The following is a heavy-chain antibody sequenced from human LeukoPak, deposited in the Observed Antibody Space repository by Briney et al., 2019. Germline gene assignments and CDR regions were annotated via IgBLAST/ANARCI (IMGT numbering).Heavy chain of an antibody. Sequence: SETLSLTCTVSGGSISSSSYYWAWIRQPPGKGLEWIGSIYYSGSTYYNPSLKSRVTISVDTSKNQFSLKLSSVPAADTAVYYCSISSGWYEPFDYWGQGTLVTVSS. J-gene: IGHJ4*02. CDR1: GGSISSSSYY. D-gene: IGHD6-19*01. CDR2: IYYSGST. CDR3: SISSGWYEPFDY. V-gene: IGHV4-39*01.